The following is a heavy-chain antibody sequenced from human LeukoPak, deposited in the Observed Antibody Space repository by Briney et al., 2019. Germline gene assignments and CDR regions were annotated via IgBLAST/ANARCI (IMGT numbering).Heavy chain of an antibody. V-gene: IGHV3-30*18. CDR2: ISYDGSNK. CDR1: GFTFSSYG. Sequence: GRSLRLSCAASGFTFSSYGMHWVRQAPGKGLEWVAVISYDGSNKYYADSVKGRFTISRDNSKDTLYLQMNSLRAEDTAVYYCAKSNRGGPYYYGMDVWGQGTTVTVSS. J-gene: IGHJ6*02. CDR3: AKSNRGGPYYYGMDV. D-gene: IGHD3-10*01.